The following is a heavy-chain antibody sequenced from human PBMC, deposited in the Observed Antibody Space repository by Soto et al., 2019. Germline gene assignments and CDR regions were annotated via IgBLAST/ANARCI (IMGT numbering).Heavy chain of an antibody. J-gene: IGHJ4*02. D-gene: IGHD2-2*01. CDR2: IYPGESDS. Sequence: PGESLKISCKGFGYNFNNFWIAWVRQMPGKGLEWMGIIYPGESDSRYSPSFQGQVTVSADKSMNTAYLQWSSLKASDTAIYYCERLHCSSTSCHAGSTYYFDYWGQGTLVTVSS. CDR1: GYNFNNFW. V-gene: IGHV5-51*01. CDR3: ERLHCSSTSCHAGSTYYFDY.